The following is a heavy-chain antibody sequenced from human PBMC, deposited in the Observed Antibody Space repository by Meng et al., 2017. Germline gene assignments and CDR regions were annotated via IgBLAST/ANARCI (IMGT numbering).Heavy chain of an antibody. Sequence: QVQLQESGPGLVKPSETLSPPCTVSGGSISSYYWSWIRQPPGKGLEWIGYIYYSGSTNYNPSLKSRVTISVDTSKNQFSLKLSSVTAADTAVYYCARGYDFWSGQYYFDYWGQGTLVTVSS. CDR1: GGSISSYY. CDR3: ARGYDFWSGQYYFDY. D-gene: IGHD3-3*01. J-gene: IGHJ4*02. V-gene: IGHV4-59*01. CDR2: IYYSGST.